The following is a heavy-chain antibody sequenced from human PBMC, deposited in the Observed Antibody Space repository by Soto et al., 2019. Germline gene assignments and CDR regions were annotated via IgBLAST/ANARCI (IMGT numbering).Heavy chain of an antibody. D-gene: IGHD6-19*01. Sequence: QVQLVQSGAEVKKPGSSVKVSCKASGGTFSSYTISWVRQAPGQGLEWMGRIIPILGIANYAQKFQGRVTITADKSTSTAYMELSSLRSEDTAVYYCARVGIAVVGTGGWFDPWGQGTLVTVSS. J-gene: IGHJ5*02. CDR3: ARVGIAVVGTGGWFDP. CDR1: GGTFSSYT. CDR2: IIPILGIA. V-gene: IGHV1-69*02.